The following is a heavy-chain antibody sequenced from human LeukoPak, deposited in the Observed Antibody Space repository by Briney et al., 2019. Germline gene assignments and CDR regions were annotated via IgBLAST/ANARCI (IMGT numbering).Heavy chain of an antibody. CDR2: IIPIFGTA. D-gene: IGHD6-13*01. CDR3: ARDLFVHSSSWYSSRVTYFDY. Sequence: ASVKVSCKASGGTFSSYAISWVRQAPGQGLEWMGGIIPIFGTANYAQKFQGRVTITTDESTSTAYMELSSLRSEDTAVYYCARDLFVHSSSWYSSRVTYFDYWGQGTLVTVSS. V-gene: IGHV1-69*05. J-gene: IGHJ4*02. CDR1: GGTFSSYA.